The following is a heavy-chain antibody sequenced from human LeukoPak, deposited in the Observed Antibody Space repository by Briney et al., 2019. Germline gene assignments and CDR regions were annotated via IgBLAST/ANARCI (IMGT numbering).Heavy chain of an antibody. CDR2: ISSSSSYI. D-gene: IGHD3-3*01. CDR3: ARVPTIFGVVISYMDV. Sequence: GGSLRLSCAASGFTFSSYSMNWVRQAPGKGLEWVSSISSSSSYIYYADSVKGRFTISRDNAKNSLYLQMNSLRAEDTAVYYCARVPTIFGVVISYMDVWGKGTTVTVSS. J-gene: IGHJ6*03. CDR1: GFTFSSYS. V-gene: IGHV3-21*01.